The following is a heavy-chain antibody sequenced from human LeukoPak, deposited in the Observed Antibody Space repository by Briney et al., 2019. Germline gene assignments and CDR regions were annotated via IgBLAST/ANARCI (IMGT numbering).Heavy chain of an antibody. Sequence: GGSLRLSCAAAGFTFSSYPMHWVRQAPGKGLEWVAVISYDGTIQKYADSVKGRFNISRDDSRNTLYLQMNSLRAEDTAVYYCARDPPPGPGDYFDYWGQGSLVTVSS. CDR2: ISYDGTIQ. V-gene: IGHV3-30*04. D-gene: IGHD4-17*01. CDR1: GFTFSSYP. CDR3: ARDPPPGPGDYFDY. J-gene: IGHJ4*02.